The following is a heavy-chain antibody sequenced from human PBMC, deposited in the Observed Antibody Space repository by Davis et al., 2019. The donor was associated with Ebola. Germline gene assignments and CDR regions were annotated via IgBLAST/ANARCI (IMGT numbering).Heavy chain of an antibody. D-gene: IGHD6-19*01. CDR3: ARGRYTSGWYPDYFDC. V-gene: IGHV3-7*01. CDR1: GFTFSDYW. Sequence: PGGSLRLSCAASGFTFSDYWMSWVRQAPGKGLEWVANIKQDGSDTYAVDSVKGRFTISRDNTTNSLYVQMNNLRAEDTAVYFCARGRYTSGWYPDYFDCWGQGTLVTVSS. CDR2: IKQDGSDT. J-gene: IGHJ4*02.